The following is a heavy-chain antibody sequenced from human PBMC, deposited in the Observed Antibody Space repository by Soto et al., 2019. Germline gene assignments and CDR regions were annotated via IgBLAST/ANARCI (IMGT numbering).Heavy chain of an antibody. D-gene: IGHD3-10*01. Sequence: QVQLQESGPGLLKPSQTLSLSCTVSGGSISSGGYYWSWIRQHPGKGLEWIGYIYYSGSTYYNPSLKSRVTISVDTSKNQFSLKLTSVTGADTAVYYCARGSSYYNLNYWGQGTLVTVSS. CDR1: GGSISSGGYY. V-gene: IGHV4-31*03. J-gene: IGHJ4*02. CDR2: IYYSGST. CDR3: ARGSSYYNLNY.